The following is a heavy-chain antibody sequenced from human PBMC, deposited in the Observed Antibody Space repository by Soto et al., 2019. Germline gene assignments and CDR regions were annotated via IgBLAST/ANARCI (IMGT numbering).Heavy chain of an antibody. CDR1: GFTFSSYW. CDR2: IKQDGSEK. CDR3: AKSIAARLNWFDP. J-gene: IGHJ5*02. D-gene: IGHD6-6*01. V-gene: IGHV3-7*01. Sequence: GGSLRLSCAASGFTFSSYWMSWVRQAPGKGLEWVANIKQDGSEKYYVDSVKGRFTISRDNAKNSLYLQMNSLRAEDTAVYYCAKSIAARLNWFDPWGQETLVTVSS.